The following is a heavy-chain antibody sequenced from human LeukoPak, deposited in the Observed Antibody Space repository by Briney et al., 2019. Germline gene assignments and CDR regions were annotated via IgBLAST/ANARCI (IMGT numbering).Heavy chain of an antibody. D-gene: IGHD1-26*01. CDR1: GFTFSNDD. CDR3: TKSPRIVGATAAIDY. Sequence: GGSLRLSCAASGFTFSNDDMSWVRQAPGKGLEWVSAISGSGDTTYYADSVEGRSTISRDNSKNTLYLQMNSLRVEDTAVYYCTKSPRIVGATAAIDYWGQGTLVTVSS. J-gene: IGHJ4*02. V-gene: IGHV3-23*01. CDR2: ISGSGDTT.